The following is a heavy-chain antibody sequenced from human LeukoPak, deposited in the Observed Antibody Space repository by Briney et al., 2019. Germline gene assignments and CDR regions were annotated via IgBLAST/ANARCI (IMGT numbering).Heavy chain of an antibody. CDR1: GYSFTGYY. CDR3: ARGLYYDSSGYYPYSS. CDR2: ISAYSGNT. Sequence: ASVKVSFKASGYSFTGYYMHWLRQAPGQGLEWMGWISAYSGNTDYAQKLQGRVTMTTDTSTSTAYMELRSLRSDDTAVYYCARGLYYDSSGYYPYSSWGQGTLVTVSS. V-gene: IGHV1-18*04. D-gene: IGHD3-22*01. J-gene: IGHJ4*02.